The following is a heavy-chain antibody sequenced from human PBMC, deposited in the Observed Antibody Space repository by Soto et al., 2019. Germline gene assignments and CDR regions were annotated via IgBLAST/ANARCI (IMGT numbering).Heavy chain of an antibody. CDR1: GYSYTSYW. CDR3: ARRQELANFDY. V-gene: IGHV5-51*01. Sequence: GESLKISCKGSGYSYTSYWIGWVRQMPGKGLEWMGIIYPADSDIRYSPSFQGQVTISADKSISTAYLQWSSLKASDTAMYYCARRQELANFDYWGQGTLVTVSS. D-gene: IGHD6-13*01. J-gene: IGHJ4*02. CDR2: IYPADSDI.